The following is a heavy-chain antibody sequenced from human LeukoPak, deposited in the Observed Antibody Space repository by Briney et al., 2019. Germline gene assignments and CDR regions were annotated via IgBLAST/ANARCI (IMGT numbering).Heavy chain of an antibody. J-gene: IGHJ4*02. V-gene: IGHV1-69*05. CDR2: IIPFFATA. D-gene: IGHD3-10*01. Sequence: EASVTVSFKASRGTFSIYAISWVGPARGQGGEWMGGIIPFFATANSAQKFQGRVTITTDESTSTAYMELSSLRSEDTAVYYCASSHGSGSYFNIGQFDYWGQGTLVSVSS. CDR1: RGTFSIYA. CDR3: ASSHGSGSYFNIGQFDY.